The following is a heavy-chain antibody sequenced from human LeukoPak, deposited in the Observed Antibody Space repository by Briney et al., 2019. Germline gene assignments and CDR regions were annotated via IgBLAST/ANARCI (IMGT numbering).Heavy chain of an antibody. J-gene: IGHJ4*02. D-gene: IGHD5-24*01. CDR3: ARNYDN. V-gene: IGHV3-48*03. Sequence: GGSLRLSCAASGFTFSSYEMNWVRLAPGKGLEWVSYISRSGNSLYYADSVKGRVTISRDNAKNALFLQMKSLRTADTSVYYCARNYDNWGQGTLVTVSS. CDR1: GFTFSSYE. CDR2: ISRSGNSL.